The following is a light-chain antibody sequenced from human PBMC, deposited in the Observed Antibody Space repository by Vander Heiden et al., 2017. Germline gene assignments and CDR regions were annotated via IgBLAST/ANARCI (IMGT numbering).Light chain of an antibody. J-gene: IGLJ1*01. V-gene: IGLV2-14*01. CDR1: SSDVGGYNY. CDR2: EVS. CDR3: SSYTSSSTPLV. Sequence: QSALPQPASVSGSPGQSITISCTGTSSDVGGYNYVSWYQQHPGKAPKLMIYEVSNRPSGVSNRFSGSKSGNTASLTISGLQAEDEADYYCSSYTSSSTPLVFGTGTKVTVL.